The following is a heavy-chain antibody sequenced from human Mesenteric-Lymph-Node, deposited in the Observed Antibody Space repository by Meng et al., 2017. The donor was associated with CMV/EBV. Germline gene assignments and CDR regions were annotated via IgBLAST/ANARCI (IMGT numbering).Heavy chain of an antibody. CDR3: ARDSGSQIS. CDR2: IYRDRGT. CDR1: GGAISSCSYY. Sequence: TGTVAGGAISSCSYYWGWIRQPPGRGLEWIGYIYRDRGTNYHPSLKSRVSISVDTPNNQFSLKLTSVTAADTAIYYCARDSGSQISWGQGTLVTVSS. V-gene: IGHV4-61*01. D-gene: IGHD3-10*01. J-gene: IGHJ5*02.